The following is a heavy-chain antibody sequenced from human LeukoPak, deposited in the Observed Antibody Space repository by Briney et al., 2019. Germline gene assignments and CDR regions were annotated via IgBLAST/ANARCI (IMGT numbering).Heavy chain of an antibody. J-gene: IGHJ4*02. D-gene: IGHD3-22*01. CDR1: GGFIISGDYY. V-gene: IGHV4-30-4*08. Sequence: SETLSLTCTVSGGFIISGDYYWSWIRQPPGKGLEWIGYIYYSGSAYYNPSLKSRVTISVDTSKNQFSLKLSSATAADTAVYYCARDRGGYYYVLNYWGQGTLVTVSS. CDR2: IYYSGSA. CDR3: ARDRGGYYYVLNY.